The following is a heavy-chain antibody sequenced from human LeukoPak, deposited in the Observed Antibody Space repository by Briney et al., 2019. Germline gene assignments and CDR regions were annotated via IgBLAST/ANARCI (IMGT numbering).Heavy chain of an antibody. CDR3: ARVRGGGGPNWFDP. Sequence: SETLSLTCTVSGGSISSSSYYWGWIRQPPGKGLEWIASIYYSGSTYYNPSLKSRVTISVDTSKNQFSLKLSSVTAADTAVYYCARVRGGGGPNWFDPWGQGTLVTVSS. CDR2: IYYSGST. CDR1: GGSISSSSYY. J-gene: IGHJ5*02. V-gene: IGHV4-39*01. D-gene: IGHD2-21*01.